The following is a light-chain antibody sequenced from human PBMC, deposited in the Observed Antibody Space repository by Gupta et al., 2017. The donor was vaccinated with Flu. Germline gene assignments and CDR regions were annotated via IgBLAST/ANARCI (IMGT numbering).Light chain of an antibody. CDR2: EVS. CDR1: SSDIGSYKY. Sequence: SALPLPASVSGSPAQSLTIPCPGTSSDIGSYKYVSWYQHHPGKAPQLMIYEVSNRPSGVPNRFSGSKSGNTASLTISGLQPEDEAIYFCSSYTSATTLAFGGGTTLTVL. V-gene: IGLV2-14*01. CDR3: SSYTSATTLA. J-gene: IGLJ2*01.